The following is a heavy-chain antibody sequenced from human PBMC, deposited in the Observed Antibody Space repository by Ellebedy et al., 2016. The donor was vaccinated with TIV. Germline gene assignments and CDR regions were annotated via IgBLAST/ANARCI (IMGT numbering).Heavy chain of an antibody. CDR2: LSSYNGNT. V-gene: IGHV1-18*04. D-gene: IGHD3-16*01. CDR3: ARIGGGVSGTSFDV. J-gene: IGHJ3*01. CDR1: GYTFTSYG. Sequence: AASVKVSCKASGYTFTSYGISWVRQAPGRGLEWLGWLSSYNGNTKYAQKFQGSVTMTTDTSTSTTYMDLRGLRSDDTALYYCARIGGGVSGTSFDVWGQGTIVTVSS.